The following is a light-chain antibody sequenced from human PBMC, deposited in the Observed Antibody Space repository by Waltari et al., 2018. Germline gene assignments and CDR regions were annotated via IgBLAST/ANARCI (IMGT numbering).Light chain of an antibody. CDR1: SSDVGGYHS. V-gene: IGLV2-14*01. J-gene: IGLJ3*02. Sequence: QSALTQPASVSGSPGQPITISCTGTSSDVGGYHSVSWYQHHPGKAPKLMIYEVSNRPSGVSNRFSGSKSGNTASLTISGLQAEDEADYYCSSYTSSSTLWVFGGGTKLTVL. CDR2: EVS. CDR3: SSYTSSSTLWV.